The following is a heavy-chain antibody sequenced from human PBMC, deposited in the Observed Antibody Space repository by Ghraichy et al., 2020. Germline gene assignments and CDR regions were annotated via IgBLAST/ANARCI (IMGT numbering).Heavy chain of an antibody. CDR1: GFTFSSYG. V-gene: IGHV3-33*01. CDR2: IWYDGSNK. D-gene: IGHD2-15*01. J-gene: IGHJ3*01. Sequence: SCAASGFTFSSYGMHWVRQAPGKGLEWVAVIWYDGSNKYYADSVKGRFTISRDNSKNTLYLQMNSLRAEDTAMYYCAGFHGDIALWGQGTMVTVSS. CDR3: AGFHGDIAL.